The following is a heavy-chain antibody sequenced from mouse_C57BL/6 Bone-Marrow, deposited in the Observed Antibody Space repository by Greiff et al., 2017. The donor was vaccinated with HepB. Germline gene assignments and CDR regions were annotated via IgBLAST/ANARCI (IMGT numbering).Heavy chain of an antibody. D-gene: IGHD2-4*01. CDR2: IDPNSGGT. J-gene: IGHJ4*01. Sequence: QVQLQQPGAELVKPGASVKLSCKASGYTFTSYWMHWVKQRPGRGLEWIGRIDPNSGGTKYNEKFKSKATLTVDKPSSAAYMQLSSLTSEDSAVYYCARCPPYDYDEGYYAMDYWGQGTSVTVSS. CDR1: GYTFTSYW. CDR3: ARCPPYDYDEGYYAMDY. V-gene: IGHV1-72*01.